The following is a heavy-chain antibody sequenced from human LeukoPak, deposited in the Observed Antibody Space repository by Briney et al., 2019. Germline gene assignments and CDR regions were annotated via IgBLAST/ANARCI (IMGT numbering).Heavy chain of an antibody. Sequence: PGTSLRLSCAVSGFTISSHGMHWVRQAPGKGPEWVAMIAYHGNSEYYGDSVKGRFTISRDNSKNTLYLQMNSLRAEDTAVYYCAKTGGATNFGPLDSWGQGPLVFVSS. J-gene: IGHJ4*02. CDR1: GFTISSHG. D-gene: IGHD1-26*01. CDR3: AKTGGATNFGPLDS. V-gene: IGHV3-30*18. CDR2: IAYHGNSE.